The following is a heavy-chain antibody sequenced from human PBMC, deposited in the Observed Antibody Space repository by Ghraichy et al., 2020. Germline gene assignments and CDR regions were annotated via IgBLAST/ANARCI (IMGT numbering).Heavy chain of an antibody. J-gene: IGHJ2*01. CDR3: ARGTANWGSGNWYFDL. V-gene: IGHV4-59*01. CDR2: TFHSGST. CDR1: GDSIRNYY. D-gene: IGHD7-27*01. Sequence: ETLSLTCSVPGDSIRNYYWTWMRQPPGKGLEWIGYTFHSGSTKFSPSLKSRVALSVDTSKNQFSLNLTSVTAADTAVYYCARGTANWGSGNWYFDLWGRGTLVSVSS.